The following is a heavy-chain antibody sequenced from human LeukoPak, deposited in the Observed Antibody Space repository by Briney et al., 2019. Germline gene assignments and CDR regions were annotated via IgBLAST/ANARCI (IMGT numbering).Heavy chain of an antibody. V-gene: IGHV3-53*01. Sequence: GGSLRLSCAASGFTFSDLYMDWVRQAPGKGLEWVSVIYSGGSTYYADSVKGRFTISRDNSKNTLYLQMNSLRAEDTAVYYCARDSLAYCGGDCHSERYFDLWGRGTLVTVSS. CDR3: ARDSLAYCGGDCHSERYFDL. J-gene: IGHJ2*01. CDR1: GFTFSDLY. CDR2: IYSGGST. D-gene: IGHD2-21*02.